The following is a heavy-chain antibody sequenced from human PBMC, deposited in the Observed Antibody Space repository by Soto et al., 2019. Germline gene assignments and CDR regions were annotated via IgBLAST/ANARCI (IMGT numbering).Heavy chain of an antibody. D-gene: IGHD6-19*01. V-gene: IGHV4-61*01. Sequence: SETLSLTCTVSGGSVSIGSYYWSCIRQPPGKGLEWIGYIYYSGSTNYNPSLKSRVTISVDTSKNQFSLKLSSVTAADTAVYYCARDGGYNSGWYDCWGQGTLVTVSS. J-gene: IGHJ5*01. CDR1: GGSVSIGSYY. CDR2: IYYSGST. CDR3: ARDGGYNSGWYDC.